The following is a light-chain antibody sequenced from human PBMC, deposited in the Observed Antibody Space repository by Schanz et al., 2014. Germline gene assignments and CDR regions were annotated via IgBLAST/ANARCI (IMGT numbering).Light chain of an antibody. CDR2: SAS. CDR1: QSVDND. CDR3: QQYTRWPVT. Sequence: EIVLTQSPGTLSLSPGERATLSCRASQSVDNDLAWYQQKPRQPPRLLIYSASVRAAGIPARFSAIGSGTEFTLTITSLQSEDFAVYYCQQYTRWPVTFGGGTRVE. V-gene: IGKV3-15*01. J-gene: IGKJ4*01.